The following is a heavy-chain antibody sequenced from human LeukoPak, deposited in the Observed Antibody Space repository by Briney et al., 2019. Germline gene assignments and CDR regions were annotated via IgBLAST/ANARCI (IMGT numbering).Heavy chain of an antibody. CDR2: IYYSGST. J-gene: IGHJ4*02. D-gene: IGHD6-19*01. CDR3: ARDRGQWLVPFDY. CDR1: GGSVSSGSYY. Sequence: SETLSLTCTVSGGSVSSGSYYWSWMRQPPGKGREWIGYIYYSGSTNYNPSLKSRVTISVDTSKNQFSLKLSSVTAADTAVYYCARDRGQWLVPFDYWGQGTLVTVSS. V-gene: IGHV4-61*01.